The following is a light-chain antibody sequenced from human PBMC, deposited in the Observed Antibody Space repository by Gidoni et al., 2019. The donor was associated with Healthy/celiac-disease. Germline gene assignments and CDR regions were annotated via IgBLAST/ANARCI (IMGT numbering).Light chain of an antibody. Sequence: EIVLTQYPGTLSLSPGERATLSCRASQSVSSSYLAWYQQKPGQAPRLLIYGASSRATGIPDRFSGSGSGTDFTLTISRLEPEDFAVYYCQQYGSSPKYTFGQXTKLEIK. CDR2: GAS. CDR1: QSVSSSY. CDR3: QQYGSSPKYT. J-gene: IGKJ2*01. V-gene: IGKV3-20*01.